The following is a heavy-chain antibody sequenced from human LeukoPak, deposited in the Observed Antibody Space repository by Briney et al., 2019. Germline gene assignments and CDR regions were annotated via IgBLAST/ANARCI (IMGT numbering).Heavy chain of an antibody. Sequence: GGSLRLSCAASGFTFSSYSMNWVRQAPGKGLEWVSYISSSGSTIYYADSVKGRFTISRDNAKNSLYLQMNSLRAEDTAVYYCARHTTYYYGSGSYPEAMDVWGQGTTVTVSS. D-gene: IGHD3-10*01. CDR2: ISSSGSTI. V-gene: IGHV3-48*04. CDR3: ARHTTYYYGSGSYPEAMDV. CDR1: GFTFSSYS. J-gene: IGHJ6*02.